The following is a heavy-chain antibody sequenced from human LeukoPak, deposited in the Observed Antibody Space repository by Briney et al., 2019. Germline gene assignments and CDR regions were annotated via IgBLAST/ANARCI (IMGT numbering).Heavy chain of an antibody. CDR1: GGSISSYY. Sequence: SETLSLTCTVSGGSISSYYWSWIRQPPGKGLEWIGYIYYSGSTNYNPSLKSRVTISVDTSKNQFSLKLSSVTAADTAVYYCARVRFKEAADFDPWGQGTLVTVSS. D-gene: IGHD6-13*01. CDR3: ARVRFKEAADFDP. CDR2: IYYSGST. J-gene: IGHJ5*02. V-gene: IGHV4-59*08.